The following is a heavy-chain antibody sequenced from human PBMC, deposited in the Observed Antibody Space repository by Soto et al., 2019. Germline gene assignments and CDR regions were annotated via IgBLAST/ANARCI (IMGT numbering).Heavy chain of an antibody. CDR1: GFSFSSYD. D-gene: IGHD6-19*01. CDR3: VAGQYFFDY. CDR2: ISYDGSNK. Sequence: QVQLVESGGGVVQPGRSLRLSCAASGFSFSSYDMQWVRQAPGKGLEWVAVISYDGSNKYYADSVKDRFTISRDNSKKTLYLQMNSLRADDTAVYYCVAGQYFFDYCGQGTLVTVSS. J-gene: IGHJ4*02. V-gene: IGHV3-30*03.